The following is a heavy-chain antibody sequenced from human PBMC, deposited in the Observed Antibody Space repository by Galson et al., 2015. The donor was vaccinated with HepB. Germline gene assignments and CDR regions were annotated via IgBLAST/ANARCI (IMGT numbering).Heavy chain of an antibody. Sequence: SVKVSCKASGGTFSNYAIGWVRHAPGQGLEWLGGVIPMFGTSTYARHFQGRVTVTADESTSTAYMQLTSLRSDDTAVYYCARSPQLDYYYFYYMDVWGTGTTVTVSS. CDR3: ARSPQLDYYYFYYMDV. CDR2: VIPMFGTS. CDR1: GGTFSNYA. J-gene: IGHJ6*03. V-gene: IGHV1-69*13.